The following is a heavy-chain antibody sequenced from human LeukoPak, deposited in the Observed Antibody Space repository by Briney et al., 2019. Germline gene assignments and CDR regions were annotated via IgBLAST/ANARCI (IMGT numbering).Heavy chain of an antibody. D-gene: IGHD3-10*01. CDR3: AGSYYNGYFDY. V-gene: IGHV4-59*01. J-gene: IGHJ4*02. Sequence: SETLFLTCTVSGGSISSYYWSWIRQPPGKGLEWIGYIYYSGSTNYNPSLKSRVTISVDTSKNQFSLKLSSVTAADTAVYYCAGSYYNGYFDYWGQGTLVTVSS. CDR1: GGSISSYY. CDR2: IYYSGST.